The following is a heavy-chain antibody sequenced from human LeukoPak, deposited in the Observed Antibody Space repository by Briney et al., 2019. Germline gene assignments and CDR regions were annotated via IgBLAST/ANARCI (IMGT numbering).Heavy chain of an antibody. CDR3: ARASRDGYNPFDY. CDR1: GFTFSSYS. Sequence: GGSLRLSCAASGFTFSSYSMNWVRQAPGKGLEWVSSISSSSYIYYADSVKGRFTISRDNAKNSLYLQMNSLRAEDTAVYYCARASRDGYNPFDYWGQGTLVTVSS. CDR2: ISSSSYI. V-gene: IGHV3-21*01. J-gene: IGHJ4*02. D-gene: IGHD5-24*01.